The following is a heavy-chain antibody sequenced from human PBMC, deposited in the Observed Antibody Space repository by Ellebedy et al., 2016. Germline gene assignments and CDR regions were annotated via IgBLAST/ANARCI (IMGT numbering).Heavy chain of an antibody. CDR1: DGSLNNAGAY. CDR2: IYRTGST. Sequence: GSLRLSXLVSDGSLNNAGAYWSWIRQSPGRGIEWIGYIYRTGSTKLNPSLKSRVTMSIDMSKNQFSLRLSSVTAADTAVYFCARGLYFDSSGYHYWFDPWGQGTLVTVSP. CDR3: ARGLYFDSSGYHYWFDP. V-gene: IGHV4-61*08. J-gene: IGHJ5*02. D-gene: IGHD3-22*01.